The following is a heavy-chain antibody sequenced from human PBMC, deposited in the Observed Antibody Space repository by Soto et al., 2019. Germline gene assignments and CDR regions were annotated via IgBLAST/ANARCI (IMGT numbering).Heavy chain of an antibody. D-gene: IGHD6-13*01. Sequence: EVQLLESGGGLVQPGGSLRLSCAASGFTFSNYAVTWVRQAPGKGLEWVSTISGSGGSTYYADSVKGRFTISRDNSKNTLYMQKNSLRAEDTAVYYYAKDQGSSWYEIDYWGQGTLVTVSS. CDR1: GFTFSNYA. CDR2: ISGSGGST. CDR3: AKDQGSSWYEIDY. V-gene: IGHV3-23*01. J-gene: IGHJ4*02.